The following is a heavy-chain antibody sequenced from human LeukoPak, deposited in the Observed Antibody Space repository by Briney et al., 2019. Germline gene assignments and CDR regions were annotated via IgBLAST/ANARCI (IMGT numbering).Heavy chain of an antibody. CDR2: MNPNSGNT. Sequence: ASVKVSCKASGYTFTSYDINWVRQATGQGLEWMGWMNPNSGNTGYAQKFQGRVTMTRNTSISTAYMELSSLRSEDTAVCYCAREATGYCSSTSCYNDYYMDVWGKGTTVTVSS. J-gene: IGHJ6*03. CDR3: AREATGYCSSTSCYNDYYMDV. V-gene: IGHV1-8*01. D-gene: IGHD2-2*02. CDR1: GYTFTSYD.